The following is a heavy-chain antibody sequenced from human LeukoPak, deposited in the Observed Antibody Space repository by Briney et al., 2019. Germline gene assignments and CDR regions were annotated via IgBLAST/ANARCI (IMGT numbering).Heavy chain of an antibody. J-gene: IGHJ3*02. Sequence: ETLSLTCAVYGGSFSGYYWSWIRQPPGKGLEWIGEINHSGSTNYNPSLKSRVTISVDTSKNQFSLKLSSVTAADTAVYYCARGLPLLLWQHYDAFDIWGQGTMVTVSS. D-gene: IGHD2-15*01. CDR2: INHSGST. V-gene: IGHV4-34*01. CDR3: ARGLPLLLWQHYDAFDI. CDR1: GGSFSGYY.